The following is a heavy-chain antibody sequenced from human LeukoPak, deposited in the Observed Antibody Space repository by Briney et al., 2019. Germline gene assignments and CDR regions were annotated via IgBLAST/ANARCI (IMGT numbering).Heavy chain of an antibody. CDR3: ARDSLPTFSGYYYCMDV. Sequence: GGSLRLSCTGSGFSFGDHAVSWVRQAPGKGLEWIGFIRSKTYGGTPEYAASVKDRFTISRDDSNSIAYLQMNSLKTEDTAMYYCARDSLPTFSGYYYCMDVWGKGTTVTISS. J-gene: IGHJ6*03. CDR1: GFSFGDHA. CDR2: IRSKTYGGTP. V-gene: IGHV3-49*04.